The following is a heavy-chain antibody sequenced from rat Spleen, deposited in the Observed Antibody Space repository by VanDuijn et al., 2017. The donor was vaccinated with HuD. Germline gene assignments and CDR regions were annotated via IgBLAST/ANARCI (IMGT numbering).Heavy chain of an antibody. CDR1: GFTFSDYG. J-gene: IGHJ2*01. Sequence: EVQLVESGGGLVQPGRSMKLSCAASGFTFSDYGMVWVLQAPTKGLEWVASISYDGSSTYYPDSVRGRFTISRDNTKSTLYLQMNSLRSEDTATYYCTRERWASDYWGQGVMVTVSS. V-gene: IGHV5-22*01. CDR3: TRERWASDY. CDR2: ISYDGSST. D-gene: IGHD1-12*02.